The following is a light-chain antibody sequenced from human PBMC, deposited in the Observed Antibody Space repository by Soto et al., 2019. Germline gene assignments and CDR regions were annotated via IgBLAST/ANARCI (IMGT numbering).Light chain of an antibody. J-gene: IGKJ1*01. Sequence: EILLTQSPGTLSLSPGERATLSCRASQSVASAYLAWYQHKPGQAPRLLLSGASSRATDIPDRFSGSGSGTDFTLIIGRLEPEDFAVYYCQQYDSSVPTFGQGPRVEIK. V-gene: IGKV3-20*01. CDR3: QQYDSSVPT. CDR2: GAS. CDR1: QSVASAY.